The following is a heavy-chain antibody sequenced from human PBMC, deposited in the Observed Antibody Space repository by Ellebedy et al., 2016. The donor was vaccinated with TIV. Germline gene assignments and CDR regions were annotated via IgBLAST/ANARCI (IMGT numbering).Heavy chain of an antibody. CDR3: ARHGPQWFDAFDL. D-gene: IGHD3-22*01. CDR2: LHPSGPP. CDR1: GVSITSHF. Sequence: SETLSLTCAVSGVSITSHFWTWIRQPTGGGLEWIGLLHPSGPPNYNPSLKSRVTMSRDTSKDQFSLKLSSVTAADTAVYYCARHGPQWFDAFDLWGQGTLVTVSS. J-gene: IGHJ3*01. V-gene: IGHV4-4*07.